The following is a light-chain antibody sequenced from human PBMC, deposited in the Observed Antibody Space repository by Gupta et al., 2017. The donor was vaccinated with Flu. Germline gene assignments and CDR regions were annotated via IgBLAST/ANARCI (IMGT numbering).Light chain of an antibody. J-gene: IGLJ1*01. CDR3: SAWDDSLNGFLV. V-gene: IGLV1-44*01. CDR1: SPNLGSNT. CDR2: SNN. Sequence: QSVLTQPPSASGTPGQRVTISCSGSSPNLGSNTVNWYQQLPGTAPKVLIYSNNQRPSGVPDRFSCSNSCTSAALATSGRQSEDEADYYCSAWDDSLNGFLVFGTGTKVTVL.